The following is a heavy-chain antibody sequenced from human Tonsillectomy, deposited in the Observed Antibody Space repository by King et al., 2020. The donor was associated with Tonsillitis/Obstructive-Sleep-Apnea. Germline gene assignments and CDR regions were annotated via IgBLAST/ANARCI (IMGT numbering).Heavy chain of an antibody. CDR2: IYYSGST. CDR1: GGSISSYY. J-gene: IGHJ4*02. Sequence: VPLQESGPGLVKPSETLSLTCTVSGGSISSYYWSWIRQPPGKGLEWIGYIYYSGSTKYNPSLKSRVTISVDTPNNQFSLKLNSVTAADTAVYYCASHYYGSESRIDHWGQGTLVTVSS. V-gene: IGHV4-59*01. CDR3: ASHYYGSESRIDH. D-gene: IGHD3-10*01.